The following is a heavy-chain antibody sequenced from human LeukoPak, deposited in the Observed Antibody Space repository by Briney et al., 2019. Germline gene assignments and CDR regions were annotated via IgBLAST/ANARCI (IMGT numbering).Heavy chain of an antibody. V-gene: IGHV4-59*11. J-gene: IGHJ4*02. CDR2: IYYSGST. D-gene: IGHD3-3*01. Sequence: PSETLSLTCTVSGGSISSHYWSWIRQPPGKGLEWIGYIYYSGSTNYNPSLKSRVTISVDTSKNQFSLKLSSVTAADTAVYYCARGGYDFWSGYYSDYFDYWGQGTLVTVSS. CDR1: GGSISSHY. CDR3: ARGGYDFWSGYYSDYFDY.